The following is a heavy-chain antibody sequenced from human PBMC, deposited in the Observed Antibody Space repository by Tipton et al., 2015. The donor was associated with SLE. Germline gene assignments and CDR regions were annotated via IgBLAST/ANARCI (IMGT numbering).Heavy chain of an antibody. CDR1: GFTFISNW. Sequence: SLRLSCVASGFTFISNWMSWVRQTPGQGLEWVANIKEDGSDKYYVDSVKGRFTISRDHAKNSLYLQMNSLRAEDTAVYHCARDGGSLEDYMDVWGKGTTVTVSS. J-gene: IGHJ6*03. V-gene: IGHV3-7*01. CDR2: IKEDGSDK. D-gene: IGHD1-26*01. CDR3: ARDGGSLEDYMDV.